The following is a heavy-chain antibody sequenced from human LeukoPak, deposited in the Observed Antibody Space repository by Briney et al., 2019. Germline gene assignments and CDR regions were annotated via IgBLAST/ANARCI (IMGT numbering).Heavy chain of an antibody. Sequence: SETLSLTCAVYGGSFSGYSWTWIRQPPGKGLEWIGEINHSGSTNYNPSLKSRVTISVDTSKNQFSLKLTSVTAADTAVYYCARGAPGYWGQGTLVTVPS. CDR2: INHSGST. CDR1: GGSFSGYS. J-gene: IGHJ4*02. V-gene: IGHV4-34*01. CDR3: ARGAPGY.